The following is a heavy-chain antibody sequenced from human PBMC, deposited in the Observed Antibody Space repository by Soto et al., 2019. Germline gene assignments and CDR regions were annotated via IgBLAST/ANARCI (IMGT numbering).Heavy chain of an antibody. CDR1: GFTFSNYA. Sequence: EVQLLESGGGLVQPGGSLRLSCAASGFTFSNYAMIWARQAPGRGLEWVSGLYGSGGGIFYADSVKGRFTISRDNPDKSVHLKMNSLRVEETAVNYCAKDAVSRDGVWLVDHWGQRAVITVSS. D-gene: IGHD2-21*01. CDR2: LYGSGGGI. CDR3: AKDAVSRDGVWLVDH. V-gene: IGHV3-23*01. J-gene: IGHJ4*01.